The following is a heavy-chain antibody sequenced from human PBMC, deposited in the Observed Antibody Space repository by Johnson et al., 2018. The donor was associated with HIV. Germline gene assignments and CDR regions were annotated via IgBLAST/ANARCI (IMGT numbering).Heavy chain of an antibody. Sequence: VQLVESGGGLVQPGGSLRLSCAASGFNFSSYALHWVRQAPGKGLEYVSAISSNGGSTYYENSVKGGFTISRDNSKNTLYMKMNSLRAEDTAVYYCARDQSEVDAFDIWGQGTMVTVSS. V-gene: IGHV3-64*01. J-gene: IGHJ3*02. CDR2: ISSNGGST. CDR1: GFNFSSYA. CDR3: ARDQSEVDAFDI.